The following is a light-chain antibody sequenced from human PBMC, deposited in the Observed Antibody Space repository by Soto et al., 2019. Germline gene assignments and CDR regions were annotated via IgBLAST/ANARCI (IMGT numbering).Light chain of an antibody. CDR2: EVN. CDR3: SSYASSSPYV. CDR1: SSDVGGYNY. V-gene: IGLV2-8*01. Sequence: QSVRTQPPSASGSPGQSVAISCTGTSSDVGGYNYVSWYQQHPGKAPKLMIYEVNKRPSGVPDRFPGSKSGNTASLTISGLQAEDEADYYCSSYASSSPYVFGTGTKVTVL. J-gene: IGLJ1*01.